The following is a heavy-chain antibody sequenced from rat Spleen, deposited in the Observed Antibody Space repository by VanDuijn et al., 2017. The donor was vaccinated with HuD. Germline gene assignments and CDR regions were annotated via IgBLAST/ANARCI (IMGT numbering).Heavy chain of an antibody. V-gene: IGHV5-22*01. J-gene: IGHJ4*01. Sequence: EVQLVESGGGLVQPGRSLKLSCAASGFTFSDYYMAWVRQAPKKGLEWVASISYEGSSTYYGDSVKGRFTISRDNAKSTLYLQMNSLRSEDTATYYCARVLTTVATGVMDAWGQGASVTVSS. CDR2: ISYEGSST. CDR1: GFTFSDYY. CDR3: ARVLTTVATGVMDA. D-gene: IGHD1-8*01.